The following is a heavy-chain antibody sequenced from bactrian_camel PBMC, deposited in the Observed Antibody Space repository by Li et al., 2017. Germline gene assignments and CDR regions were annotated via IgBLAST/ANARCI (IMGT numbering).Heavy chain of an antibody. CDR2: IDSDGIT. CDR1: GSISSSRC. V-gene: IGHV3S53*01. D-gene: IGHD1*01. Sequence: HVQLVESGGGSVQAGGSLRLSCAASGSISSSRCMGWFRQAPGKEREVVSVIDSDGITSYADSVKGRFTISQDKAKNTMYMQLNNLKPEDTSVYYCAADRGYGLGCLSDSGYWGRGPRSPSP. J-gene: IGHJ4*01.